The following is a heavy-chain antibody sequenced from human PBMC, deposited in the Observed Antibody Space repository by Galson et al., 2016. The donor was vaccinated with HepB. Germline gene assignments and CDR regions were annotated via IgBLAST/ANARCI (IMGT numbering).Heavy chain of an antibody. CDR2: FDPEDGET. V-gene: IGHV1-24*01. CDR1: GYTLTELS. Sequence: SVKVSCKVSGYTLTELSIHWVRQAPGKGLEWVGGFDPEDGETIYAQRFQGRVTMTDDTSTDTAYMELNSLRSEDTAVYYCATVARSRYYYHYYGMDVWGQGTTVTVSS. CDR3: ATVARSRYYYHYYGMDV. J-gene: IGHJ6*02.